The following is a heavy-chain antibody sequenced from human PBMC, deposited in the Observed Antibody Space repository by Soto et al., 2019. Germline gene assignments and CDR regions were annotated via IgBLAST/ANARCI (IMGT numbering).Heavy chain of an antibody. V-gene: IGHV1-8*01. CDR3: SRPYCDSTICYTDWFDP. Sequence: QVQLVQSGAEVKKPGASVKVSCKASGYSFSTYDINWVRQAAGQVLEWMGWVNPKSGNNDYAQRFRGRVNMTSNTSIRTAYMELSALTPEDTAVYYCSRPYCDSTICYTDWFDPWGQGNLVTVSS. D-gene: IGHD2-2*02. CDR1: GYSFSTYD. J-gene: IGHJ5*02. CDR2: VNPKSGNN.